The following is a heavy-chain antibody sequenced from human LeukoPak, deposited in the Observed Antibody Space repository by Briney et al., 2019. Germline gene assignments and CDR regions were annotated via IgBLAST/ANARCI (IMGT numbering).Heavy chain of an antibody. CDR2: TYYRSKWYS. D-gene: IGHD2-2*02. J-gene: IGHJ6*03. CDR3: ARVLSKDCSSTSCYIDYYYMDV. Sequence: SQTLSLTCAITGDSVSSTNAAWNWIRQSPSRGLEWLGRTYYRSKWYSDYAVSVRGRITINPDTSKNQFSLKLSSVTAADTAVYYCARVLSKDCSSTSCYIDYYYMDVWGKRTTVTVSS. V-gene: IGHV6-1*01. CDR1: GDSVSSTNAA.